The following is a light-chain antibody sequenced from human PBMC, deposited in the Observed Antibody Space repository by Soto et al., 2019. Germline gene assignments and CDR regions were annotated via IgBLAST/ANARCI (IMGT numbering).Light chain of an antibody. CDR1: QSVSSK. Sequence: EIVMTQSPATLSVSPGERATLSCRASQSVSSKLAWYQQKPGQAPRLLIYGASTRATSVPARFSGSGSGTEFTLTISSLQSEDFAIYYCQQYNNWPPITFGQGTRLEIK. CDR2: GAS. CDR3: QQYNNWPPIT. V-gene: IGKV3-15*01. J-gene: IGKJ5*01.